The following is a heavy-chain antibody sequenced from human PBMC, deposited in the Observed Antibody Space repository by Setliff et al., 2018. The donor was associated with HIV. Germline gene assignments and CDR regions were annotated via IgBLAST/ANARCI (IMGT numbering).Heavy chain of an antibody. CDR1: GGSIGSSSYY. CDR2: IYYSGST. CDR3: VRDHRLRGKFHFDV. J-gene: IGHJ6*04. V-gene: IGHV4-39*02. Sequence: NPSETLSLTCTVSGGSIGSSSYYWGWIRQSPGKGLEWIGSIYYSGSTYYNPSLKSRVTISVDTSKDQFSLRLSSVTAADTAVYFCVRDHRLRGKFHFDVWGKGTTVTVSS. D-gene: IGHD2-21*01.